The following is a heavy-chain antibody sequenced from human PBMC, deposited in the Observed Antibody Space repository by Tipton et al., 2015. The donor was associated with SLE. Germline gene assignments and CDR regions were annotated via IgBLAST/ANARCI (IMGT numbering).Heavy chain of an antibody. CDR2: INHSGST. J-gene: IGHJ4*02. V-gene: IGHV4-34*01. CDR1: GGSFSGYY. Sequence: TLSLTCAVYGGSFSGYYWSWIRQPPGKGLEWIGEINHSGSTNYNPSLKSRVTISVDTSKNQFSLKLSSVTAADTAVYYCARGLYDILTGYFFDYWGQGTLATVSP. D-gene: IGHD3-9*01. CDR3: ARGLYDILTGYFFDY.